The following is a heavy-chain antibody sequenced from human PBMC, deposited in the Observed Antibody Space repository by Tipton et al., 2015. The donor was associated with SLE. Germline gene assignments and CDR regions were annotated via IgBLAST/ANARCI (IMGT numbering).Heavy chain of an antibody. V-gene: IGHV1-69*05. D-gene: IGHD1-26*01. CDR1: GGTFSSYA. J-gene: IGHJ4*02. CDR3: ARGWTEVGATPSPYGY. CDR2: ITPIFGTA. Sequence: QSGPEVKKPGSSVKVSCKASGGTFSSYAINWVRQAPGQGLEWMGGITPIFGTAKYAQKFRGRVTITTDESTSTAYMELSSLRSEDTAVYYCARGWTEVGATPSPYGYWGQGTLVTVSS.